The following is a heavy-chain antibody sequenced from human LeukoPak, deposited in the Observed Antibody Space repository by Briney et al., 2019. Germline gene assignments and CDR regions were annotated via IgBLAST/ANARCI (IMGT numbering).Heavy chain of an antibody. CDR2: INHSGST. J-gene: IGHJ4*02. CDR3: ARDGGWGNRSVTTVTPRSGYFDY. D-gene: IGHD4-17*01. CDR1: GGSFSGYY. Sequence: SETLSLTCAVYGGSFSGYYWSWIRQPPGKGREWIGEINHSGSTNYNPSLKSRVTISVDTSKNQFSLKLSSVTAADTAVYYCARDGGWGNRSVTTVTPRSGYFDYWGQGTLVTVSS. V-gene: IGHV4-34*01.